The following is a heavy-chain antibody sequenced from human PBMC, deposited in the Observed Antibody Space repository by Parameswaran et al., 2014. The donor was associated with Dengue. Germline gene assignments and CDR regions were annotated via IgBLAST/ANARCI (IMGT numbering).Heavy chain of an antibody. CDR2: IKQDGSEK. Sequence: RWIRQPPGKGLEWVANIKQDGSEKYYVDSVKGRFTISRDNAKNSLYLQMNSLRAEDTAVYYCARDSGPVYCTNGVCSTLEGYMDVWGQGTTVTVSS. J-gene: IGHJ6*02. CDR3: ARDSGPVYCTNGVCSTLEGYMDV. D-gene: IGHD2-8*01. V-gene: IGHV3-7*01.